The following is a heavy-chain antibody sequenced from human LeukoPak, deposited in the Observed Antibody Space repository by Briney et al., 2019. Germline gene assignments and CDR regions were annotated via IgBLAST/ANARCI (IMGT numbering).Heavy chain of an antibody. CDR1: GYTFVDYG. CDR3: AIQPWGSGNNWYFDL. V-gene: IGHV1-18*01. D-gene: IGHD7-27*01. J-gene: IGHJ2*01. Sequence: ASVKVSCKASGYTFVDYGITWVRQAPGQGLEWVGWISTETGKTNYGQKVQDRVIMTAHTSTTSAYMELSRLRSDDTAVYYCAIQPWGSGNNWYFDLWGRGTLVTVSS. CDR2: ISTETGKT.